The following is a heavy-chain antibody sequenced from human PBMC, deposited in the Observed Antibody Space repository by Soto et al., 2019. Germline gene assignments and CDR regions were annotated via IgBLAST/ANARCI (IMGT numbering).Heavy chain of an antibody. D-gene: IGHD2-8*01. CDR2: MSPKTANT. J-gene: IGHJ5*01. CDR3: TGGPPNWGFDS. CDR1: GYTFTSYD. V-gene: IGHV1-8*01. Sequence: ASVKVSCKASGYTFTSYDINWVRQTAGQGLEWMGWMSPKTANTGYAQKFQGRVTMTRSTSISTAYMEQSSLTSEDTAVYYCTGGPPNWGFDSWGQGTPVTVSS.